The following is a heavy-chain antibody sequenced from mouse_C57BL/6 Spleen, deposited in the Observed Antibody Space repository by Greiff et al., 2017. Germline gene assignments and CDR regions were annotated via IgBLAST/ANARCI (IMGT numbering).Heavy chain of an antibody. CDR2: INPNNGGT. V-gene: IGHV1-26*01. CDR1: GYTFTDYY. CDR3: ARKSITTVVGYFDV. Sequence: VQLQQSGPELVKPGASVKISCKASGYTFTDYYMNWVKQSHGKSLEWIGDINPNNGGTSYNQKFKGKATLTVDKSSSTAYMELRSLTSEDSAVYYCARKSITTVVGYFDVCGTGTTVTVSS. J-gene: IGHJ1*03. D-gene: IGHD1-1*01.